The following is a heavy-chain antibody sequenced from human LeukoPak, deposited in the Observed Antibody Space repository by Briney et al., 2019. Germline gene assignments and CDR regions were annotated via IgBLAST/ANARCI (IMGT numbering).Heavy chain of an antibody. J-gene: IGHJ6*03. CDR3: AKRGNPAVGHHYLDV. CDR1: GFTFSSYD. Sequence: PGGSLRLSCAASGFTFSSYDMSWVRQAPGKGLEWVSSITISGGSTFYADSVMGRFTIPRDNYKNTLYLQMNSLSAEDTAVYYCAKRGNPAVGHHYLDVWGKGTTVSVSS. D-gene: IGHD2-2*01. CDR2: ITISGGST. V-gene: IGHV3-23*01.